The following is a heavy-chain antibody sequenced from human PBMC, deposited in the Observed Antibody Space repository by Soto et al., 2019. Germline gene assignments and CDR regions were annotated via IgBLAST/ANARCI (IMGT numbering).Heavy chain of an antibody. J-gene: IGHJ6*02. V-gene: IGHV4-39*07. Sequence: PSETLSLTCTVSGDSISRSAYYWGWIRQPPGKGLEWIGSIYHSGSTYYNPSLKSRVTISVDTSKDHFSLKLSSVTAADTDVYYCARVCGGDCHNGMDVWGQGTTVTVSS. CDR1: GDSISRSAYY. CDR3: ARVCGGDCHNGMDV. CDR2: IYHSGST. D-gene: IGHD2-21*02.